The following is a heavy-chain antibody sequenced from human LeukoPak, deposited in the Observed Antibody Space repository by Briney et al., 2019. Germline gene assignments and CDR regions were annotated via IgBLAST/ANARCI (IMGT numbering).Heavy chain of an antibody. CDR3: AKATRDSFDAFDI. Sequence: HSGGSLRLSCAASGFTFDDYAMHWVRQAPGKGLEWVSGISWNSGSIGYADSVKGRFTISRDNAKNSLYLQMNSLRAEDTALYYCAKATRDSFDAFDIWGQGTMVTVSS. V-gene: IGHV3-9*01. CDR1: GFTFDDYA. D-gene: IGHD3-16*02. CDR2: ISWNSGSI. J-gene: IGHJ3*02.